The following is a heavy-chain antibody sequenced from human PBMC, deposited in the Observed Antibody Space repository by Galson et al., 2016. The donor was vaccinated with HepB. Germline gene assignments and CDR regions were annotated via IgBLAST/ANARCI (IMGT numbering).Heavy chain of an antibody. V-gene: IGHV2-70*01. Sequence: PALVKPTQTLSLTCTFSGFSLSTSGMCVSWIRQPPGKAPEWLALLDWDDDKHYRASVKTRVTISKDTSKNQVVLTMTNMDPVDTATFYCARSKGGAPFYFDYGGQGILVTVSS. CDR2: LDWDDDK. J-gene: IGHJ4*02. D-gene: IGHD3-16*01. CDR3: ARSKGGAPFYFDY. CDR1: GFSLSTSGMC.